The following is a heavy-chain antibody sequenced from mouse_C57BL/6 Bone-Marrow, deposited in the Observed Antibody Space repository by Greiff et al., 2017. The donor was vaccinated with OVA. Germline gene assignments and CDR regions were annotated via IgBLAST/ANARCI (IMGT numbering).Heavy chain of an antibody. CDR1: GFTFSSYG. CDR2: ISSGGSYT. D-gene: IGHD6-1*01. V-gene: IGHV5-6*01. CDR3: ARATLIAY. J-gene: IGHJ3*01. Sequence: EVHLVESGGDLVKPGGSLKLSCAASGFTFSSYGMSWVRQTPDKRLEWVATISSGGSYTYYPDSVKGRFTISRDNAKNTLYLQMSSLKSEDTAMYYCARATLIAYWGQGTLVTVSA.